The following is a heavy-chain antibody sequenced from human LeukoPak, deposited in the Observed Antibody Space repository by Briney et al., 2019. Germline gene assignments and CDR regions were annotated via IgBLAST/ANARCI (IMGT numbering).Heavy chain of an antibody. J-gene: IGHJ5*02. D-gene: IGHD3-22*01. V-gene: IGHV5-51*01. CDR3: ARYPYYYDSSGYYYDH. Sequence: GESLKISCKGSGYSFTSYWIGWVRQMPGKGLEWTGIIYPGDSDTRYSPSFQGQVTMSADKSISTAYLQWSSLKASDTAMYHCARYPYYYDSSGYYYDHWGQGTLVTVSS. CDR2: IYPGDSDT. CDR1: GYSFTSYW.